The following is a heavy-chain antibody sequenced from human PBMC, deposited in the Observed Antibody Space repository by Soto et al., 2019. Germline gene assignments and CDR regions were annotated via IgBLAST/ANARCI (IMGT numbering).Heavy chain of an antibody. Sequence: PSETLSLTCTVSGGSISSSSYYWGWIRQPPGKGLEWIGSIYYSGSTYYNPSLKSRVTISVDTSKNQFSLKLSSVTAADTAVYYCARAGNLSGYPEGYFDYWGQGTLVTVSS. CDR1: GGSISSSSYY. D-gene: IGHD5-12*01. J-gene: IGHJ4*02. CDR3: ARAGNLSGYPEGYFDY. V-gene: IGHV4-39*01. CDR2: IYYSGST.